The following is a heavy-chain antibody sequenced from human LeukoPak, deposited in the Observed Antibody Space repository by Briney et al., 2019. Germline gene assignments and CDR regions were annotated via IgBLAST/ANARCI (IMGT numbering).Heavy chain of an antibody. D-gene: IGHD6-6*01. CDR3: ARRYGQLVDY. J-gene: IGHJ4*02. V-gene: IGHV5-51*01. CDR2: IYPADSDT. Sequence: GESLKISCKGSGYSFTTSWIAWLRQMPGKGLEWMGMIYPADSDTRYSPSFQGQVTISADKSISTAYLQWSSLKASDTAMYYCARRYGQLVDYWGQGTLVTVSS. CDR1: GYSFTTSW.